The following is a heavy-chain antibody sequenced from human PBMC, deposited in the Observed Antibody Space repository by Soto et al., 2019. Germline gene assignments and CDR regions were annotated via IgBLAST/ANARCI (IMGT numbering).Heavy chain of an antibody. CDR1: GYTFTSYA. V-gene: IGHV1-3*01. CDR3: ARGQGNSGYDPLDF. D-gene: IGHD5-12*01. J-gene: IGHJ4*02. CDR2: INAGNGNT. Sequence: VASVKVSCKASGYTFTSYAMHWVRQAPGQRLEWMGWINAGNGNTKYSQKFQGRVTITRDTSASTAYMELSSLRSEDTALYYCARGQGNSGYDPLDFWGLGTLVTVSS.